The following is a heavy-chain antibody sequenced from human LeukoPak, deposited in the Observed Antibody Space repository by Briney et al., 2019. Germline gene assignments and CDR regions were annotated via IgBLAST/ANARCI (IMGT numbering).Heavy chain of an antibody. Sequence: SETLSLTCAVYGGSLSGYYWSWIRQPPGKGLEWIGEINHSGSTNYNPSLKSRVTISVDTSKNQFSLKLSSVTAADTAVYYCARGLAKFDPWGQGTLVTVSS. V-gene: IGHV4-34*01. CDR3: ARGLAKFDP. CDR2: INHSGST. J-gene: IGHJ5*02. CDR1: GGSLSGYY.